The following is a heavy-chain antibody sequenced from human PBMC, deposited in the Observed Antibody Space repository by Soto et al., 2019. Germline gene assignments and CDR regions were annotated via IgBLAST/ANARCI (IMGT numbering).Heavy chain of an antibody. CDR2: INHSGST. CDR1: GGSFRGYY. D-gene: IGHD3-9*01. J-gene: IGHJ6*02. Sequence: SETLSLTCAVYGGSFRGYYWSWIRQPPGKGLEWIGEINHSGSTNYNPSLKSRATISVDTSKNQFSLKLSSVTAADTAVYYCARGLRYYDILTGYYSQGHSYGMDVWGQGTTVTVS. CDR3: ARGLRYYDILTGYYSQGHSYGMDV. V-gene: IGHV4-34*01.